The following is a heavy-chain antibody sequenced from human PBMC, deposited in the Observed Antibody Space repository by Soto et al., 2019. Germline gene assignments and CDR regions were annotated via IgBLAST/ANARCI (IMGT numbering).Heavy chain of an antibody. V-gene: IGHV4-4*02. CDR1: GGSISSSHW. Sequence: QVQLQESGPGLVKPSWTLSLTCAVSGGSISSSHWWTWVRQSPGKVLEYIGEISHSGTSSSNPSLKSRVTLSVDKSKNHFSLTLTSVTAADTAVYYCARVVLTITRGAFDAWGQGTLVIVSS. D-gene: IGHD3-9*01. J-gene: IGHJ3*01. CDR3: ARVVLTITRGAFDA. CDR2: ISHSGTS.